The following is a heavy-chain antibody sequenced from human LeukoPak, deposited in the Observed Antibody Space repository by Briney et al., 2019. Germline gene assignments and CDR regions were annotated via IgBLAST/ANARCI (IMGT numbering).Heavy chain of an antibody. J-gene: IGHJ4*02. CDR3: AKDQEYYYDSSGFPLD. CDR1: GFTFSSYA. Sequence: PGGSLRLFCAASGFTFSSYAMSWVRQAPGKGLEWVSAISGSGGSTYYADSVKGRFTISRDNSKNTLYLQMNSLRAEDTAVYYCAKDQEYYYDSSGFPLDWGQGTLVTVSS. V-gene: IGHV3-23*01. D-gene: IGHD3-22*01. CDR2: ISGSGGST.